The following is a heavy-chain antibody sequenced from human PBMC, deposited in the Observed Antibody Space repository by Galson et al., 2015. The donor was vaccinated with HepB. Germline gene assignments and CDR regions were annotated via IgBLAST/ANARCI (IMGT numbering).Heavy chain of an antibody. V-gene: IGHV1-8*01. Sequence: SVKVSCKASGYTFTNYDINWVRQATGQGLEWMGWMNPNSGTTGYAQKFQGRLTMTRSTSISTAYMELSSLRSEDTAVYYCARGRPCSSTSCFPFDAFHIWGQGTVVTGSS. CDR1: GYTFTNYD. J-gene: IGHJ3*02. CDR3: ARGRPCSSTSCFPFDAFHI. CDR2: MNPNSGTT. D-gene: IGHD2-2*01.